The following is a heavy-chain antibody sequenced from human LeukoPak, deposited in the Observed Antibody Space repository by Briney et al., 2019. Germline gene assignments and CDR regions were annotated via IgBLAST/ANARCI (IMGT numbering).Heavy chain of an antibody. CDR2: INHSGST. D-gene: IGHD6-25*01. CDR3: ARGGFSMDV. CDR1: GYSISSGYY. V-gene: IGHV4-38-2*02. J-gene: IGHJ6*03. Sequence: KPSETLSLTCTVSGYSISSGYYWGWIRQPPGKGLEWIGEINHSGSTNYNPSLKSRVTISVDTSKNQFSLKLSSVTAADTAVYYCARGGFSMDVWGKGTTVTVSS.